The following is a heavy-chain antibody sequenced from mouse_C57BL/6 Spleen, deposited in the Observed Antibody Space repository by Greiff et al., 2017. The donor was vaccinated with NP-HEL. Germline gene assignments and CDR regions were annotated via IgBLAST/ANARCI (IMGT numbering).Heavy chain of an antibody. CDR3: ARESPTGLFDY. CDR2: IYPGDGDT. J-gene: IGHJ2*01. V-gene: IGHV1-82*01. CDR1: GYAFSSSW. Sequence: VHLVESGPELVKPGASVKISCKASGYAFSSSWMNWVKQRPGKGLEWIGRIYPGDGDTNYNGKFKGKATLTADKSSSTAYMQLSSLTSEDSAVYFCARESPTGLFDYWGQGTTLTVSS. D-gene: IGHD4-1*02.